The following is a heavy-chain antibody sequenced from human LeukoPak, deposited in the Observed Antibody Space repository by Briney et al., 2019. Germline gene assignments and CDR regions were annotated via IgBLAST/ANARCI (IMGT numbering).Heavy chain of an antibody. J-gene: IGHJ4*02. Sequence: PGGSLRLSCAASGFTFSSYGMSWGRQAPGKGLEWVSSISTSGVSTNYADSVKGRFTISRDNSKSMVYLQMNSLRAEDTAVYYSAKNTSGTYLDYCGQGILVTVSS. CDR2: ISTSGVST. CDR3: AKNTSGTYLDY. D-gene: IGHD1-26*01. V-gene: IGHV3-23*01. CDR1: GFTFSSYG.